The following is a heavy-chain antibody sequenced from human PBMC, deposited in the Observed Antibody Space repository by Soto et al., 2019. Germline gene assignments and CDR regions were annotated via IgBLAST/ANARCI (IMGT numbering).Heavy chain of an antibody. CDR1: GGSISSSNC. CDR2: IYHSGST. V-gene: IGHV4-4*02. J-gene: IGHJ4*02. Sequence: SETLSLTCAVSGGSISSSNCWMLLRQAPGKGLEWIGEIYHSGSTNYNPSLKSRVTISVDKSKNQFSLKLSSVTAADTAVYYCARVPSQKEGRVFDYWGQGTLVTVSS. CDR3: ARVPSQKEGRVFDY.